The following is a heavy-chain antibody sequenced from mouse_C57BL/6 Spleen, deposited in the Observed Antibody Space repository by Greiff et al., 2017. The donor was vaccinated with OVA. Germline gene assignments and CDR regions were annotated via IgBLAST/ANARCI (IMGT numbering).Heavy chain of an antibody. D-gene: IGHD2-3*01. CDR3: ARAVYDGYYGDAMDY. CDR2: ISDGGSYT. V-gene: IGHV5-4*01. CDR1: GFTFSSYA. Sequence: EVQLVESGGGLVKPGGSLKLSCAASGFTFSSYAMSWVRQTPEKRLEWVATISDGGSYTYYPDNVKGRFTISRDNAKNHLYLQMSHLKSEDTAMYYCARAVYDGYYGDAMDYWGQGTSVTVSS. J-gene: IGHJ4*01.